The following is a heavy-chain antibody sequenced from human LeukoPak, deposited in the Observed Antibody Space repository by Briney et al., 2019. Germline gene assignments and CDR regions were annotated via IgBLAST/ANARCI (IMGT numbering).Heavy chain of an antibody. CDR1: GGSFSGYY. D-gene: IGHD5-18*01. J-gene: IGHJ4*02. CDR3: ARRGYSYGI. V-gene: IGHV4-34*01. CDR2: INHSGST. Sequence: PSETLSLTCAVYGGSFSGYYWSWIRQLPGKGLEWIGEINHSGSTNYNPSLKSRVTISVDTSKNQFSLKLSSVTAADTAVYYCARRGYSYGIWGQGTLVTVSS.